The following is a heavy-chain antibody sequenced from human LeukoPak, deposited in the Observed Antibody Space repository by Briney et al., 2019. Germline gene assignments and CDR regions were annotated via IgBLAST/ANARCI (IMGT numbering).Heavy chain of an antibody. J-gene: IGHJ4*02. V-gene: IGHV1-8*01. D-gene: IGHD6-13*01. Sequence: ASVNVSFKASVYTFTSYDINWVRQATGQGLEWMGRMNPNSGNTGYAQKFQGRVTMTRNTSISTAYMELSSLRSEDTAVYYCARGRGGLATAGKDYWGQGTLVTVSS. CDR3: ARGRGGLATAGKDY. CDR2: MNPNSGNT. CDR1: VYTFTSYD.